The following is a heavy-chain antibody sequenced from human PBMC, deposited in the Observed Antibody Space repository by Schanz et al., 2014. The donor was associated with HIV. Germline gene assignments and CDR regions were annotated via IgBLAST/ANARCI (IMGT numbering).Heavy chain of an antibody. CDR3: AKSPIFGDVIFYGMDV. CDR1: GGSFSSST. Sequence: QMQLVQSGAEVKKPGSSVKVSCKASGGSFSSSTISWVRQAPGQGLEWMGGIIPLFGTRNYAQMFQGRVTITADESTNTAYMELSSLRSEDTAVYYCAKSPIFGDVIFYGMDVWGQGTTVTVSS. CDR2: IIPLFGTR. V-gene: IGHV1-69*01. D-gene: IGHD3-3*02. J-gene: IGHJ6*02.